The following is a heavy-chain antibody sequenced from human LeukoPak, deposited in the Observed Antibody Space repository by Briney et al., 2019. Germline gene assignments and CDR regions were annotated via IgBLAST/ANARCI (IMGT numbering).Heavy chain of an antibody. D-gene: IGHD3-22*01. Sequence: PGGSLRLSCVASGFTFSSYWMGWVRQAPGKGLQWVANIKTDGSEKYYVDSVKGRFTISRDNAKNSLYLQMNSLRAEDTAVYYCATYSSLNRREFQYWGQGTLLTVSS. CDR2: IKTDGSEK. J-gene: IGHJ1*01. CDR3: ATYSSLNRREFQY. CDR1: GFTFSSYW. V-gene: IGHV3-7*01.